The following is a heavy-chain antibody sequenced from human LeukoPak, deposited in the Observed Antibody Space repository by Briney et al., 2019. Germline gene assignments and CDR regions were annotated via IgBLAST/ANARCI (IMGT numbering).Heavy chain of an antibody. D-gene: IGHD1-26*01. CDR2: IYHSGST. CDR1: GGSISSGGYS. Sequence: SETLSLTCAVSGGSISSGGYSWSWIRQPPGKGLEWIGYIYHSGSTYYNPSLKSRVTISVDRSKNQFSLKLSSVTAADTAVYYWARHGSGSYRRRVLDYWGQGTLVTVSS. CDR3: ARHGSGSYRRRVLDY. V-gene: IGHV4-30-2*01. J-gene: IGHJ4*02.